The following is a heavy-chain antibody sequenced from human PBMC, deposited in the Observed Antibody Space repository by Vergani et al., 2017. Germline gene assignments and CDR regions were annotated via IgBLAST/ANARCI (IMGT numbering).Heavy chain of an antibody. CDR2: ISWNSGSI. J-gene: IGHJ3*02. V-gene: IGHV3-9*01. CDR3: AKDMSTGCAFDI. Sequence: EVQLVESGGGLVQPGRSLRLSCAASGFTFDDYAMHWVRQAPGKGLEWVSGISWNSGSIGYADSVKGRFTISRDNAKNSLYLQMNSLRAEDTALYYCAKDMSTGCAFDIWGQGTMVTVSS. CDR1: GFTFDDYA. D-gene: IGHD4-17*01.